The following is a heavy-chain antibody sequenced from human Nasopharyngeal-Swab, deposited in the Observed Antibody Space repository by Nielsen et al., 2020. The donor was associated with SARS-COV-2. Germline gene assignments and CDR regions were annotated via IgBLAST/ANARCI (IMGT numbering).Heavy chain of an antibody. CDR1: GGSISSYY. D-gene: IGHD2-15*01. CDR2: IYTSGST. CDR3: ARANGGRWVYYYGMDV. V-gene: IGHV4-4*07. J-gene: IGHJ6*02. Sequence: SETLSLTCSVSGGSISSYYWNWIRQPAGKGLEWIGRIYTSGSTNYNPSLKSRVTISVDTSKNQFSLKLSSVTAADTAVYYCARANGGRWVYYYGMDVWGQGTTVTVSS.